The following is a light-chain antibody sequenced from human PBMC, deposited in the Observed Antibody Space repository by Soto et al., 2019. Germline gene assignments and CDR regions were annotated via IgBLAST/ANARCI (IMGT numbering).Light chain of an antibody. V-gene: IGLV2-18*02. CDR3: SSYTSSSTYV. CDR1: SSDVGSYYR. CDR2: EVS. Sequence: QSALTQPPSVSGSPGQSVTISCTGTSSDVGSYYRVSWYQQSPGTAPKPMIYEVSNRPSRVPDRFSGSKSGNTASLTISGLQAEDEADYYCSSYTSSSTYVFGTGTKLTVL. J-gene: IGLJ1*01.